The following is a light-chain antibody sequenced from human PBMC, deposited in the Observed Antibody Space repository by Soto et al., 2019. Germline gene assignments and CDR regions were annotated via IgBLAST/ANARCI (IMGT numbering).Light chain of an antibody. CDR3: QKYNNWPPFT. V-gene: IGKV3-15*01. Sequence: EIVMTQSPATLSVAPGEIATLHCRHSQSVISNLAWYQQKPGHAHRLIIYGAYNRATGIPARFSGSGSGTEFTLTIRRLKSEDFAVYYCQKYNNWPPFTLGNGTRLELK. CDR1: QSVISN. CDR2: GAY. J-gene: IGKJ5*01.